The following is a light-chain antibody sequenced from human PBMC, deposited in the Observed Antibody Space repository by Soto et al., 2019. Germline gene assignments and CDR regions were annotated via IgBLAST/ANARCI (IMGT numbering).Light chain of an antibody. V-gene: IGKV3-15*01. CDR1: HSVNSH. Sequence: MMMTQTPATLSVSTGERVTLSCRTSHSVNSHVAWYQQKPGQAPRLLLYGASTRATGIPVRFSGSGFGTEFTLTISSLQPDDFATYYCQNYNGPLWTFGQGSKVDIK. J-gene: IGKJ1*01. CDR2: GAS. CDR3: QNYNGPLWT.